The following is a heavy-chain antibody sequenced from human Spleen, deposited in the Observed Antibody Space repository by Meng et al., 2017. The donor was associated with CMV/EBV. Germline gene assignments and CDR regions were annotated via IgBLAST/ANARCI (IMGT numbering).Heavy chain of an antibody. CDR3: ARETDGSGSSYGMDV. CDR1: GGPISSRTYY. V-gene: IGHV4-39*07. Sequence: LDTLSLTCTVTGGPISSRTYYWGWIRQPPGKGLEWIGSISYRGSTYYNPSLKSRVTISVDTSKNQFSLKLRSVTAADTAMYYCARETDGSGSSYGMDVWGQGTTVTVSS. D-gene: IGHD3-10*01. J-gene: IGHJ6*02. CDR2: ISYRGST.